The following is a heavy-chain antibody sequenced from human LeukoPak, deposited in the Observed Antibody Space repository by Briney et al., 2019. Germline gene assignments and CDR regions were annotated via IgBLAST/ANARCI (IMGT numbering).Heavy chain of an antibody. V-gene: IGHV3-21*01. D-gene: IGHD1-26*01. J-gene: IGHJ4*02. CDR3: ARGETIVGASQFDY. CDR1: GFTFSSYS. Sequence: GGSLRLSCAASGFTFSSYSMNWVRQAPGKGLEWVSSISSSSSYIYYAGSVKGRFTISRDNAKNSLYLQMNSLRAEDTAVYYCARGETIVGASQFDYWGQGTLVTVSS. CDR2: ISSSSSYI.